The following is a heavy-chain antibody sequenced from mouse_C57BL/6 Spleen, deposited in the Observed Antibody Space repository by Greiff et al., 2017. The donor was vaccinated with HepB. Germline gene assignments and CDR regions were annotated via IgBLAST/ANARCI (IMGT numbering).Heavy chain of an antibody. CDR2: ISYDGSN. J-gene: IGHJ4*01. CDR1: GYSITSGYY. Sequence: EVKVEESGPGLVKPSQSLSLTCSVTGYSITSGYYWNWIRQFPGNKLEWMGYISYDGSNNYNPSLKNRISITRDTSKNQFFLKLNSVTTEDTATYYCARSRHYYAMDYWGQGTSVTVSS. CDR3: ARSRHYYAMDY. V-gene: IGHV3-6*01. D-gene: IGHD1-2*01.